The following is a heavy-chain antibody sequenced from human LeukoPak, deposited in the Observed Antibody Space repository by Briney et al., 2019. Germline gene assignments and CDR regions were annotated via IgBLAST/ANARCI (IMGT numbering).Heavy chain of an antibody. CDR3: ARVGGYSNYNWFDP. CDR1: GYSISSGYY. D-gene: IGHD3-10*01. J-gene: IGHJ5*02. Sequence: SETLSLTCTVSGYSISSGYYWGWIRQPPGKGLEWIGTIYYIGSTYYNPSLKSRLTMSVDTSKNQFSLKLGSVTAADTAVYYCARVGGYSNYNWFDPWGQGTLVTVSS. V-gene: IGHV4-38-2*02. CDR2: IYYIGST.